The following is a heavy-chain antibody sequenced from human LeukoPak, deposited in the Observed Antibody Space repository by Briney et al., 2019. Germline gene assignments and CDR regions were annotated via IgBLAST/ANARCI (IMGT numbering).Heavy chain of an antibody. CDR1: GFVFNNYG. CDR3: ARDYGRSRDYGMDV. D-gene: IGHD3-10*01. J-gene: IGHJ6*02. Sequence: PGKSLRLSCAASGFVFNNYGMHWVRQAPGKGLGWVSRINSDGSSTSYADSVKGRFTISRDNAKNTLYLQMNSLRVEDTAVYYCARDYGRSRDYGMDVWGPGTTVTVSS. V-gene: IGHV3-74*01. CDR2: INSDGSST.